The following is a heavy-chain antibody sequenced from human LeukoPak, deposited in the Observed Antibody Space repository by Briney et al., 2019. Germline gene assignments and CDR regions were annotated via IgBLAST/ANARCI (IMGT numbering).Heavy chain of an antibody. CDR1: GGTFSSYA. CDR2: IIPIFGTA. Sequence: SVKVSCKASGGTFSSYAISWVRQAPGQGLEWMGGIIPIFGTANYAQKFQGRVTTTADESTSTAYMELSSLRSEDTAVYYCARSHDYGDYGIDYWGQGTLVTVSS. V-gene: IGHV1-69*13. J-gene: IGHJ4*02. CDR3: ARSHDYGDYGIDY. D-gene: IGHD4-17*01.